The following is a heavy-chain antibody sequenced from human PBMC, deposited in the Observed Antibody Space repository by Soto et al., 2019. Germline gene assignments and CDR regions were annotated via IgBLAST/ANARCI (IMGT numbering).Heavy chain of an antibody. J-gene: IGHJ4*02. CDR3: ARDRAAGGY. CDR2: ISSGGNII. D-gene: IGHD6-13*01. Sequence: EVQLVEPGGGLVQPGGSLRLSCAASGFSFSHYEMNWVRQAPGKGLEWVAYISSGGNIIHYADSVRGRFTVSRDNARNSLLLQMNILRVEDTALYYCARDRAAGGYWGQGTLVTVSS. CDR1: GFSFSHYE. V-gene: IGHV3-48*03.